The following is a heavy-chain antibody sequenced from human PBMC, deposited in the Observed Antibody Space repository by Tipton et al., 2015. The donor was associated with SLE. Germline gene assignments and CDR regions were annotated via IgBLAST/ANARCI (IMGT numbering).Heavy chain of an antibody. CDR2: TSPSGNT. Sequence: GLVKPSETLSLTCTVSGGSISTYYWSWIRQPPGKGLEWIGRTSPSGNTNYNPSLKRRVTISVDTSKNQFSLKLSSMTAADTAIYYCARDLAWGSGGFAYWGQGALVTVSS. CDR1: GGSISTYY. J-gene: IGHJ4*02. CDR3: ARDLAWGSGGFAY. V-gene: IGHV4-4*08. D-gene: IGHD7-27*01.